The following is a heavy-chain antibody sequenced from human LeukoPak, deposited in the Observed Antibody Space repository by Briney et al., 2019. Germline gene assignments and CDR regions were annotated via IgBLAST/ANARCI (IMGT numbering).Heavy chain of an antibody. J-gene: IGHJ6*02. V-gene: IGHV4-59*01. D-gene: IGHD2-21*02. CDR1: GGSISSYY. Sequence: SETLSLTCTVSGGSISSYYWSWIRQPPGKGLEWIGYIYYSGSTNYNPSLKSRVTISVDTSKNQFSLKLSSVTAADTAVYYCARGLKWGECGGDCSQYGMDVWGQGTTVTVSS. CDR3: ARGLKWGECGGDCSQYGMDV. CDR2: IYYSGST.